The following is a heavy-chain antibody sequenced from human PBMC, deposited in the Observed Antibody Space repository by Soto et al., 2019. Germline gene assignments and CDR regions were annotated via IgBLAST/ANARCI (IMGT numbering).Heavy chain of an antibody. CDR1: GDSIRNPY. V-gene: IGHV4-59*11. CDR2: IYRGGST. CDR3: ARTLEYGHMDF. D-gene: IGHD4-17*01. Sequence: PSETLSLTCSVSGDSIRNPYWSWIRQPLGKGLEWIGYIYRGGSTKYNPSLKSRLTMSADTSKNQFSLKLTSVTAADTAVYYCARTLEYGHMDFXGNGTSVTVSS. J-gene: IGHJ6*03.